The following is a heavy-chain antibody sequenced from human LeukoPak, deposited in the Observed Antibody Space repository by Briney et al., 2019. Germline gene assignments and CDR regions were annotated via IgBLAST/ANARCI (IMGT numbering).Heavy chain of an antibody. J-gene: IGHJ2*01. Sequence: SETLSLTCTVSGGSISSYYWSWIRQPPGKGLEWIGYIYYSGSTNYNPSLKSRVTISVDTSKNQFSLKLSSVTASDTAVYYCARLGYCSSTRCRYWYFDLWGRGTLVTVSS. V-gene: IGHV4-59*01. CDR3: ARLGYCSSTRCRYWYFDL. CDR1: GGSISSYY. D-gene: IGHD2-2*01. CDR2: IYYSGST.